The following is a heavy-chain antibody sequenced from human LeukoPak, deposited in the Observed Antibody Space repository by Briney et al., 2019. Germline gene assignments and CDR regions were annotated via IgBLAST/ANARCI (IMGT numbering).Heavy chain of an antibody. CDR2: IFYSKTT. CDR1: GVSLRGSTYY. J-gene: IGHJ4*02. V-gene: IGHV4-39*02. CDR3: SRNPIFGSGRYWYDFDY. D-gene: IGHD3-10*01. Sequence: PSETLSLTCTVPGVSLRGSTYYWGWIRQPPEKGLEWIASIFYSKTTYNNPYLKSRVSISIDTSKNHISMNLRYVTAADTAVFFCSRNPIFGSGRYWYDFDYWGQGILVTVAS.